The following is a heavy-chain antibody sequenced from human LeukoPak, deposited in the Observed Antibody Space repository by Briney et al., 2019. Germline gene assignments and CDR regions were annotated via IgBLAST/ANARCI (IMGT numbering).Heavy chain of an antibody. D-gene: IGHD2-15*01. CDR3: ARESVVVVAAMIDYFDY. CDR2: INPNSGDT. J-gene: IGHJ4*02. V-gene: IGHV1-2*02. CDR1: GYTFSGYY. Sequence: ASVKVSCKASGYTFSGYYMQWVRQAPGQGLEWMGWINPNSGDTNYAQKFQGRVTMTRDTSISTAYMELSRLRSDDTAVYYCARESVVVVAAMIDYFDYWGQGTLVTVSS.